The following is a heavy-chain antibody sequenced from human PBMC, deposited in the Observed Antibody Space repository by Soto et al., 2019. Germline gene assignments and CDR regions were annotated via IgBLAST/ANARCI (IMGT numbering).Heavy chain of an antibody. Sequence: WGSLRLSGAASGFTFSSYAMSWVRQAPGKGLEWVSAISSTSRSTYYAAPLKCCLTISTHNSKNTLYLQMNILRHEHTAVSYCAKDYDNELVVGLPAPPHDPIVWGQGTTVTAP. CDR1: GFTFSSYA. V-gene: IGHV3-23*01. CDR3: AKDYDNELVVGLPAPPHDPIV. J-gene: IGHJ6*02. CDR2: ISSTSRST. D-gene: IGHD2-2*01.